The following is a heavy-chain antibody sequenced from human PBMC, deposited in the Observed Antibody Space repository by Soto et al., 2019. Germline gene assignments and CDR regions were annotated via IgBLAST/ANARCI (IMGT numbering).Heavy chain of an antibody. CDR3: ARDEEGYCSRTSCRNWFDP. J-gene: IGHJ5*02. Sequence: ASVKVSCKASGYTFTSYGISWVRQAPGQGLEWMGWISAYNGNTNYAQKLQGRVTMTTDTSTSTAYMELRSLRSDDTAVYYCARDEEGYCSRTSCRNWFDPWGQGTLVTVSS. D-gene: IGHD2-2*01. CDR1: GYTFTSYG. CDR2: ISAYNGNT. V-gene: IGHV1-18*01.